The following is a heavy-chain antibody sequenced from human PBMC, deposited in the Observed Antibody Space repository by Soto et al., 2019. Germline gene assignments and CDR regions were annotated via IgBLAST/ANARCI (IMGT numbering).Heavy chain of an antibody. J-gene: IGHJ6*02. CDR2: ISYDGSNK. V-gene: IGHV3-30-3*01. Sequence: PGGSLRLSCAASGFTFSSYWMSWVRQAPGKGLEWVAVISYDGSNKYYADSVKGRFTISRDNSKNTLYLQMNSLRAEDTAVYYCARDLKASYYYGMDVWGQGTTVTVSS. CDR3: ARDLKASYYYGMDV. CDR1: GFTFSSYW.